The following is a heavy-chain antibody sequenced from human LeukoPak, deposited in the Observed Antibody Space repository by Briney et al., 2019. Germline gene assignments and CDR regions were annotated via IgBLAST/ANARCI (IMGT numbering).Heavy chain of an antibody. CDR3: AKSGSYSMPYYFDY. Sequence: GGSLRLSCAASGFIFDNAMHWVRQAPGKGLEWVSGITWNSGSMDYADPVKGRFTISRDNVKNSLYLQMNSLRAEDTALYYCAKSGSYSMPYYFDYWGQGTLVTVSS. CDR2: ITWNSGSM. CDR1: GFIFDNA. D-gene: IGHD1-26*01. J-gene: IGHJ4*02. V-gene: IGHV3-9*01.